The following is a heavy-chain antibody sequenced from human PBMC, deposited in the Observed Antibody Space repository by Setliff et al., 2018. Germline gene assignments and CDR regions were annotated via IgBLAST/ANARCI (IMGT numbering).Heavy chain of an antibody. D-gene: IGHD3-16*01. Sequence: KPSETLSLTCTVSGGSISSGSYYWSWIRLPPGKRLEWIGTIYYSGSTYYNPSLKSRVTISVDTSKNQFSLKLTSVTAADTAVYYCARVGASEIVAGLYGLDVWGQGTTVTVSS. CDR1: GGSISSGSYY. CDR2: IYYSGST. V-gene: IGHV4-39*01. J-gene: IGHJ6*02. CDR3: ARVGASEIVAGLYGLDV.